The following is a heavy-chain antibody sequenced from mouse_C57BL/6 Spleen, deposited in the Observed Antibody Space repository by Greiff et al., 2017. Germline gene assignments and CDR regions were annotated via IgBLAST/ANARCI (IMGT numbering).Heavy chain of an antibody. D-gene: IGHD1-1*01. CDR3: ARVESTTNFDY. Sequence: QVQLKESGTELVKPGASVKLSCKASGYTFTSYWMHWVKQRPGQGLEWIGNINPSNGGTNYNEKFKSKATLTVDKSSSTAYMQLSSLTSEDSAVYYCARVESTTNFDYWGKGTTLTVSS. CDR1: GYTFTSYW. V-gene: IGHV1-53*01. CDR2: INPSNGGT. J-gene: IGHJ2*01.